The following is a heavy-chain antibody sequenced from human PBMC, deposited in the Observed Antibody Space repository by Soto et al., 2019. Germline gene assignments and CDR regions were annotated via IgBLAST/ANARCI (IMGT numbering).Heavy chain of an antibody. J-gene: IGHJ6*02. CDR1: GYTFTSYG. V-gene: IGHV1-18*04. D-gene: IGHD3-3*01. Sequence: QVQLVQSGAEVKKPGASVKVSCKASGYTFTSYGISWVRQAPGQGLEWRGWISAYNGNTNYAQKLQGRVTMTTDTSMSTAYMELRSLRSDDTAVYYCARGLNFGVVDYYYGMDVWGQGTTVTVSS. CDR3: ARGLNFGVVDYYYGMDV. CDR2: ISAYNGNT.